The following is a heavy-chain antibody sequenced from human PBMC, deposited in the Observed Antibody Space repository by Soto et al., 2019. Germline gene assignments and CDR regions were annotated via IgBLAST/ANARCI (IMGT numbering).Heavy chain of an antibody. V-gene: IGHV3-23*01. CDR3: ANPSDYYYVMDV. J-gene: IGHJ6*02. CDR2: ISGSGGST. Sequence: GGSLRLSCAGSGFTFSSYAVSWVRQAPGKGLEWVSGISGSGGSTYYADSVKGRFTISRDNSKNTLFLQLNSLRADDTAVYYCANPSDYYYVMDVWGQGTTVTVSS. CDR1: GFTFSSYA.